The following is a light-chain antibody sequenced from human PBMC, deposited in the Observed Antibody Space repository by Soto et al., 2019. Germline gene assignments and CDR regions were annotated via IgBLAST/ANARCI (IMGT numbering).Light chain of an antibody. CDR2: AAS. J-gene: IGKJ3*01. CDR3: QKYNFAPFT. Sequence: DIQMTQSPSSLSASVGDRVTITCRANHDIRNYVSWYQQKPGKSPKLLIYAASTLQSGVPSRFSGSGSGTDFTLTISSLEPEDVASYYCQKYNFAPFTFGPGTKVDVK. V-gene: IGKV1-27*01. CDR1: HDIRNY.